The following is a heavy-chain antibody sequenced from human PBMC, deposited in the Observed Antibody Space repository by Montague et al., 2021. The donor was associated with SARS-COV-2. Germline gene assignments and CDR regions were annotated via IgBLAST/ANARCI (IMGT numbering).Heavy chain of an antibody. CDR2: IYYSGST. D-gene: IGHD1-1*01. CDR1: GDSIRSATYY. J-gene: IGHJ5*02. V-gene: IGHV4-39*01. Sequence: SETLSLTCDVSGDSIRSATYYRAWIRQPPGRGLEWIGNIYYSGSTMYNPSLKSRVTMSVDTAKNQFSLHLNLVTAADTAVYYCARCLTGLEPPFDPWGQGTLVIVSS. CDR3: ARCLTGLEPPFDP.